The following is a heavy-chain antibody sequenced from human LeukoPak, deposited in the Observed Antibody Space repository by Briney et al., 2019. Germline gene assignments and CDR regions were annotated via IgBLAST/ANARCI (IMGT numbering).Heavy chain of an antibody. J-gene: IGHJ4*02. V-gene: IGHV4-39*01. CDR3: ASRYHGSSWNHPFDF. Sequence: SETLSLTCTVSGDSIRSSRYYWAWIRQPPGKGMEWIGSIYYSGSTYYNPSLKSRLTVSVDTSKNQFSLKLRSVTAPDTAVYYCASRYHGSSWNHPFDFWGQGTLVTVSS. CDR2: IYYSGST. D-gene: IGHD1-14*01. CDR1: GDSIRSSRYY.